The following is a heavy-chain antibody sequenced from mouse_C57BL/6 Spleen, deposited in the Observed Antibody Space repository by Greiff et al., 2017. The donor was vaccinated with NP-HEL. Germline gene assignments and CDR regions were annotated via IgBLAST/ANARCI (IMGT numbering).Heavy chain of an antibody. CDR3: ARGSNWGYAMDY. V-gene: IGHV3-6*01. CDR1: GYSITSGYY. Sequence: VQLQQSGPGLVKPSQSLSLTCSVTGYSITSGYYWNWIRQFPGNKLEWMGYISYDGSNNYNPSLKNRISITRDTSKNQFFLKLNSVTTEDTATYYCARGSNWGYAMDYWGQGTSVTVSS. D-gene: IGHD4-1*01. CDR2: ISYDGSN. J-gene: IGHJ4*01.